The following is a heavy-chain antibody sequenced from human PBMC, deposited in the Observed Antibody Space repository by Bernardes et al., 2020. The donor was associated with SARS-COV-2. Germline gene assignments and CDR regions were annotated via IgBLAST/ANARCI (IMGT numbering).Heavy chain of an antibody. CDR1: GDSVNSGDYY. D-gene: IGHD3-16*01. V-gene: IGHV4-30-4*01. CDR2: IYFTGST. Sequence: SEPLSLTCTVSGDSVNSGDYYWSWLRQTPGKGPEWIGYIYFTGSTYYNPSLKSRFSISIDTSKNQFSLNLKSVTVADTAVYFCARNSRSLGGYFDHWGQGTLVTVSS. CDR3: ARNSRSLGGYFDH. J-gene: IGHJ4*02.